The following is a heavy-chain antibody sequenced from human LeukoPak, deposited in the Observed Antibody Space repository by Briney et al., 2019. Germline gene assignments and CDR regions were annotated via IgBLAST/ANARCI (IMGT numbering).Heavy chain of an antibody. D-gene: IGHD2-15*01. CDR2: IYSAGST. Sequence: GGSLRLSCAASGFTVSSSYMSWVRQAPGKGLEWVSLIYSAGSTYYADSVKGRSTISRDNSKNTLYLQMNSLRAEDTAVYYCARKTPRFGDYDYWGQGTLVTVSS. V-gene: IGHV3-66*01. CDR1: GFTVSSSY. J-gene: IGHJ4*02. CDR3: ARKTPRFGDYDY.